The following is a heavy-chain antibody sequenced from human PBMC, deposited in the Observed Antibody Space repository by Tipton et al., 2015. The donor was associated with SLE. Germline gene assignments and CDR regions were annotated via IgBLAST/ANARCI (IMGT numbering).Heavy chain of an antibody. V-gene: IGHV4-59*01. CDR2: IYYSGST. Sequence: LSCSASGFIFSSYAMHWVRQPPGKGLEWIGYIYYSGSTNYNPSLKSRVTISVDTSKNQFSLKLSSVTAADTAVYYCARDPTGYNWFDSWGQGTLVTVSS. CDR3: ARDPTGYNWFDS. J-gene: IGHJ5*01. CDR1: GFIFSSYA. D-gene: IGHD1-1*01.